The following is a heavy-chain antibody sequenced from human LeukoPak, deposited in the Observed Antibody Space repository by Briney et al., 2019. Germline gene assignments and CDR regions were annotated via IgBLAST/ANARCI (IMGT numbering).Heavy chain of an antibody. J-gene: IGHJ5*02. Sequence: ASVKLSCKGSGYTFTSYGISWVRQAPGQGHEWKGWISAYNGNTNYAQKLQGRVTMTTDTSTSTAYMELRSLRSDDTAVYYCARVSPGVAYCSSTRCSWFDPWGQGTLVTVSS. CDR1: GYTFTSYG. CDR2: ISAYNGNT. D-gene: IGHD2-2*01. CDR3: ARVSPGVAYCSSTRCSWFDP. V-gene: IGHV1-18*04.